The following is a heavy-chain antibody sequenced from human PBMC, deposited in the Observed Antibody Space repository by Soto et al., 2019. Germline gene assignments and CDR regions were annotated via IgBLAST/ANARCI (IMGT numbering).Heavy chain of an antibody. D-gene: IGHD3-3*01. CDR1: GFTFSSYW. Sequence: GGSLRLSCAASGFTFSSYWMSWVRQAPGKGLEWVANIKQDGSEKYYVDSVKGRFTISRDNAKNSLYLQMNSLRAEDTAVYYCARDRGGPYYDFWSGPMSPYYYYGMDVWGQGATVTVS. J-gene: IGHJ6*02. CDR2: IKQDGSEK. V-gene: IGHV3-7*03. CDR3: ARDRGGPYYDFWSGPMSPYYYYGMDV.